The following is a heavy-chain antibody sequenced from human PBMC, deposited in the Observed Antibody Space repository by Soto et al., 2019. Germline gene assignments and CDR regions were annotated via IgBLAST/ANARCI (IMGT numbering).Heavy chain of an antibody. CDR3: AKETYSGPLDY. CDR2: ISYDGSKK. CDR1: GFTFSSYG. J-gene: IGHJ4*02. Sequence: QVQLVESGGGVVQPGRSLRLSCAASGFTFSSYGMHWVRQAPGKGLEWVAVISYDGSKKYYADSVKGRFTISRDNSKNTLYLHMNSLRAEDTAVYYCAKETYSGPLDYWGQGTLVTVSS. D-gene: IGHD2-15*01. V-gene: IGHV3-30*18.